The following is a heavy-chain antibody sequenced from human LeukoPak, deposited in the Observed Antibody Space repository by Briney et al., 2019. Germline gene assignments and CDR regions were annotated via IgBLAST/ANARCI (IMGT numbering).Heavy chain of an antibody. D-gene: IGHD2-2*02. J-gene: IGHJ6*02. CDR2: ICYSGTT. Sequence: SETLSLTCTVSGGSISSSRNCWGWIRQPPGKGLEWIATICYSGTTYYNPSLKSRVTISVDTSKNQFSLKLTSVTAADTAVYYCASEPATAILGYYYYYGMDVWGQGTTVTVSS. CDR3: ASEPATAILGYYYYYGMDV. V-gene: IGHV4-39*01. CDR1: GGSISSSRNC.